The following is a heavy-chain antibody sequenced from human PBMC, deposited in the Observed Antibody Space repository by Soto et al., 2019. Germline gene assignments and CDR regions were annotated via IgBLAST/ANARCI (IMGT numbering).Heavy chain of an antibody. J-gene: IGHJ5*02. CDR3: ARSSGGNFGIIIEGSNWFDP. V-gene: IGHV1-46*01. D-gene: IGHD3-3*01. Sequence: ASVQVSCTAPGDTFTSYYLNWVRQAPGQGLEWMGVINPHGGSTKYAQKFQGRITMTRDTSRSTVYMELSSLRSDDTAIYYCARSSGGNFGIIIEGSNWFDPWGQGTLVTVSS. CDR2: INPHGGST. CDR1: GDTFTSYY.